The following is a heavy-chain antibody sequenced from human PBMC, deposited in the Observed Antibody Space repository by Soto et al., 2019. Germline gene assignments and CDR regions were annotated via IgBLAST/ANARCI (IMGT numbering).Heavy chain of an antibody. Sequence: QVQLVESGGGVVQPGRSLRLSCAASGFTFSSYGMHWVRQAPGKGLEWVAVISYDGRNKYYADSVKGRFTISRDNSKNTLYLQMNSLRAEDTAVYYCAKDSTVVVTASGSWYFDLWGRGTLVTVSS. V-gene: IGHV3-30*18. CDR1: GFTFSSYG. CDR2: ISYDGRNK. D-gene: IGHD2-21*02. CDR3: AKDSTVVVTASGSWYFDL. J-gene: IGHJ2*01.